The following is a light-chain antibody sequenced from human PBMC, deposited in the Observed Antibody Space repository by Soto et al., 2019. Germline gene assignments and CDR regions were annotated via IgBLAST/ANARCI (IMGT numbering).Light chain of an antibody. CDR1: QTVSNNY. J-gene: IGKJ1*01. V-gene: IGKV3-20*01. CDR2: GAS. CDR3: QQYGSSWWT. Sequence: EIVLTQSPGTLSLSPGERATLSCRASQTVSNNYLAWYQQKPGQAPRLLIYGASSRATGIPDRFRGSGSGTDFTLTISRLEPEYFAVYFCQQYGSSWWTFGQGTKVEIK.